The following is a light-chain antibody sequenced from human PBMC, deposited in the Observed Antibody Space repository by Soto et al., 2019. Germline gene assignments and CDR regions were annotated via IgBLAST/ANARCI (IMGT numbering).Light chain of an antibody. CDR2: GAS. J-gene: IGKJ5*01. V-gene: IGKV3D-7*01. CDR3: LQDYHLPIT. Sequence: VLTQSPVTLSLSPGEGATLSCRASQSISSSYLSWYQQKPGQAPRLVIYGASTRATGIPARFSGSGRGSGTDFTLTISSLHPEDCAVYYCLQDYHLPITFGQGTRLEIK. CDR1: QSISSSY.